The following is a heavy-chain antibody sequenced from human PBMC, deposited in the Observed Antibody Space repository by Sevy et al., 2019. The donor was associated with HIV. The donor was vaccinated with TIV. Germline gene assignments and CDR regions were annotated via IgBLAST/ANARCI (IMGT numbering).Heavy chain of an antibody. CDR3: ARDCVDIVASAQSGDAFDI. CDR2: INPNSGGT. V-gene: IGHV1-2*02. D-gene: IGHD5-12*01. CDR1: GYTFTGYY. J-gene: IGHJ3*02. Sequence: ASVKVSCKASGYTFTGYYMHWVRQAPGQGLEWMGWINPNSGGTNYAQKFQGRVTMTRDTSISTAYMELSRLRSDDTAVYYCARDCVDIVASAQSGDAFDIWGQWTMVTVSS.